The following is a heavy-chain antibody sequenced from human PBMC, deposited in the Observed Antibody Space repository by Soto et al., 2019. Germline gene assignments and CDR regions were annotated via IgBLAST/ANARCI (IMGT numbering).Heavy chain of an antibody. CDR3: ARERSAAGTGWFDP. J-gene: IGHJ5*02. D-gene: IGHD6-13*01. V-gene: IGHV1-8*01. CDR2: MNPNSGNT. CDR1: GYTFTSYD. Sequence: QVQLVQSGAEVKKPGASVKVSCKASGYTFTSYDINWVRQATGQGLEWMGWMNPNSGNTGYAQKFQGRATMTRNTARSTAYMGLSSLRSEDTAVYYCARERSAAGTGWFDPWGQGTLVTVSS.